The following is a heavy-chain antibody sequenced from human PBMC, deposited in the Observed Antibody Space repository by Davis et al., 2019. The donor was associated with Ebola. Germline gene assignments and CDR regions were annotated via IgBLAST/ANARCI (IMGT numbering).Heavy chain of an antibody. CDR3: TTLSTMTTVYFDL. CDR2: IKSKTDGGAT. J-gene: IGHJ2*01. V-gene: IGHV3-15*01. CDR1: GFTLNNAW. D-gene: IGHD4-17*01. Sequence: GESLKISCVASGFTLNNAWMSWVRQAPGKGLEWVGRIKSKTDGGATDYAAPVKARFAMSRDDSKNTLYLQMNSLKIEDTAVYYCTTLSTMTTVYFDLWGRGTLVTVSS.